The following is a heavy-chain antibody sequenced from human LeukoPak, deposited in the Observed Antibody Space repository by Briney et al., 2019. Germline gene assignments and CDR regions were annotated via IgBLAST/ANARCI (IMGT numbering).Heavy chain of an antibody. CDR1: GFVFSSYW. J-gene: IGHJ4*02. CDR3: AKDHQQQLVHYFDY. CDR2: INSDGSST. V-gene: IGHV3-74*01. Sequence: PGGSLRLSCVASGFVFSSYWMNWVRQAPGKGLVWVSRINSDGSSTSYADSVKGRFTISRDNAKNTLFLQMNSLRAEDTAVYYCAKDHQQQLVHYFDYWGQGTLVTVSS. D-gene: IGHD6-13*01.